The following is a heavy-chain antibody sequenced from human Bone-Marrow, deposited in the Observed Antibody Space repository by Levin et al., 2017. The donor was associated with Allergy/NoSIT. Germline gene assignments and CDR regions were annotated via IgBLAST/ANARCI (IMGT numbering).Heavy chain of an antibody. D-gene: IGHD3-16*01. CDR2: INNYNGNT. CDR1: GYSFISYG. J-gene: IGHJ1*01. CDR3: ARGPLTLDEYFQH. Sequence: ASVKVSCKASGYSFISYGITWVRQAPGQGLEWMGRINNYNGNTNYARKFQGRVTMTTDTSTSTAYMELRSLRSDDTAVYYCARGPLTLDEYFQHWGQGTLVTVSS. V-gene: IGHV1-18*01.